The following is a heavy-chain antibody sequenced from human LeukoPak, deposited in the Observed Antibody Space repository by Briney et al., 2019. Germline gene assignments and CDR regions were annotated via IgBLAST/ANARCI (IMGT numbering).Heavy chain of an antibody. J-gene: IGHJ4*02. Sequence: ASVKVSCKASGYTFTSYYMHWVRQAPGQGLEWMGIINPSGGSTSYAQKFQGRVTMTTDTSTSTAYMELRSLRSDDTAVYYCAREGRGYCSSTSCYKFDYWGQGTLVTVSS. CDR2: INPSGGST. D-gene: IGHD2-2*02. CDR3: AREGRGYCSSTSCYKFDY. V-gene: IGHV1-46*01. CDR1: GYTFTSYY.